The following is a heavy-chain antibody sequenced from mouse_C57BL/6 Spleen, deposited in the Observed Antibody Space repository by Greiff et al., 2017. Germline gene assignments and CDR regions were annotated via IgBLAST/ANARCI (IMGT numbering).Heavy chain of an antibody. Sequence: EVKLVESGGGLVQPKGSLKLSCAASGFTFNTYAMHWVRQAPGQGLEWVARIRSKSSNYATYYADSVKDRFTISRDDSERMLYMEMKQLSSEDTEEYAGLREGGNYGVNWYFDVWGKGTTVTVSS. CDR2: IRSKSSNYAT. CDR3: LREGGNYGVNWYFDV. D-gene: IGHD2-1*01. V-gene: IGHV10-3*01. CDR1: GFTFNTYA. J-gene: IGHJ1*03.